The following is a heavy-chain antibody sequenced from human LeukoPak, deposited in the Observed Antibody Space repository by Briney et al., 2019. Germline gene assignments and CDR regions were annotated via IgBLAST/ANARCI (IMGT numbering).Heavy chain of an antibody. Sequence: ASVKVSCKASGYTFTSYDINWVRQATGQGLEWMGWMNPNSGNAGSAQKFQGRLTLTRNTSTSTVYMELRSLRYEDTAVYYCARVREGPWYYFDYWGQGTLVTVSS. CDR3: ARVREGPWYYFDY. CDR1: GYTFTSYD. D-gene: IGHD1-14*01. CDR2: MNPNSGNA. V-gene: IGHV1-8*02. J-gene: IGHJ4*02.